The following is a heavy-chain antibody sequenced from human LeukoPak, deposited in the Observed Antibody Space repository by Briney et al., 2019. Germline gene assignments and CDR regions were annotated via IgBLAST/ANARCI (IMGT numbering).Heavy chain of an antibody. V-gene: IGHV3-11*01. CDR3: AGLTVTSAVYYYYMDV. CDR2: ISSSGSTI. D-gene: IGHD4-17*01. Sequence: GGSLRLSCAASGFTFSDYYMSWIRQAPGKGLEWVSYISSSGSTIYYADSVKGRFTISRDNAKNSLYLQMNSLRAEDTAVYYRAGLTVTSAVYYYYMDVWGKGTTVTVSS. J-gene: IGHJ6*03. CDR1: GFTFSDYY.